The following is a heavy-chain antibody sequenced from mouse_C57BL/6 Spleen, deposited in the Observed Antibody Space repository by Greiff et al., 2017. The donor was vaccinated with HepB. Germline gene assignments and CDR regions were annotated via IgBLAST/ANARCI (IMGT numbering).Heavy chain of an antibody. J-gene: IGHJ4*01. V-gene: IGHV1-66*01. CDR1: GYSFTSYY. Sequence: VKVVESGPELVKPGASVKISCKASGYSFTSYYIHWVKQRPGQGLEWIGWIYPGSGNTKYNEKFKGKATLTADTSSSTAYMQLSSLTSEDSAVYYCARARDGYYGAYAMDYWGQGTSVTVSS. CDR3: ARARDGYYGAYAMDY. CDR2: IYPGSGNT. D-gene: IGHD2-3*01.